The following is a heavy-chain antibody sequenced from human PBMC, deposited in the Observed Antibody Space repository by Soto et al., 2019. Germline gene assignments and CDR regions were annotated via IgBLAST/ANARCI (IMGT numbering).Heavy chain of an antibody. CDR1: GFTFSDYY. CDR2: ISSSGSTI. CDR3: ASTDYSNALDY. J-gene: IGHJ4*02. Sequence: GGSLRLSCAASGFTFSDYYMNWIRQAPGKGLEWVSYISSSGSTIYYADSVKGRFTISRDNAKNSLYLQMNSLRAEDTAVYYCASTDYSNALDYWGQGTLVTVSS. V-gene: IGHV3-11*01. D-gene: IGHD4-4*01.